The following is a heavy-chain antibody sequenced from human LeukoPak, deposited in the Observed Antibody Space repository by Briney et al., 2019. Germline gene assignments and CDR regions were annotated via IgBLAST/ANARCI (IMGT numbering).Heavy chain of an antibody. J-gene: IGHJ4*02. V-gene: IGHV3-30-3*01. D-gene: IGHD6-19*01. CDR3: ARDLSAAFDF. CDR2: ISSDENTK. Sequence: GRPLRLSCAASGFTFSCCAIHWVRQAPGRGLEWVAVISSDENTKFYADSVKGRFSISRDDSKNTLFLDMSNLRVEDTALYYCARDLSAAFDFWGQGVLVTVSS. CDR1: GFTFSCCA.